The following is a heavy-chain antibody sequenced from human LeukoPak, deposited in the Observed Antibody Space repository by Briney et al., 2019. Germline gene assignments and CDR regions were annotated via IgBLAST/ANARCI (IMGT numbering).Heavy chain of an antibody. CDR1: GYTLTGYY. CDR2: IIPIFGTA. D-gene: IGHD6-13*01. J-gene: IGHJ3*02. V-gene: IGHV1-69*05. Sequence: GASVKVSCKASGYTLTGYYMHWVRQAPGQGLEWIGGIIPIFGTANYAQKFQGRVTITTDESTSTAYMELSSLRSEDTAVYYCARAGIAAAGTAGAFDIWGQGTMVTVSS. CDR3: ARAGIAAAGTAGAFDI.